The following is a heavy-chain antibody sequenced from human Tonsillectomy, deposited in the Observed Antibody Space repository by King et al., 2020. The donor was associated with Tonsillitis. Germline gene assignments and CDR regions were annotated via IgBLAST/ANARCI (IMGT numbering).Heavy chain of an antibody. V-gene: IGHV3-23*04. CDR2: ISGSGGST. J-gene: IGHJ4*02. D-gene: IGHD4-23*01. CDR1: GFTFSSYA. Sequence: VQLVESGGGLVQPGGSLRLSCAASGFTFSSYAMSWVRQAPGKGLEWVSAISGSGGSTYYADSVKGRFTISRENSKNTLYLQMNSLRAEDTAEYYCAKDDPSWGYGGNYADYWGQGTLVTVSS. CDR3: AKDDPSWGYGGNYADY.